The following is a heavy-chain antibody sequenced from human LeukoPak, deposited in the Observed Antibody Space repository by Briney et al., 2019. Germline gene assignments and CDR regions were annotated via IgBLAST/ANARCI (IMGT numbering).Heavy chain of an antibody. CDR2: IKQDGSEK. J-gene: IGHJ4*02. Sequence: GGSLRLSCAASGFTFSSYWMGWVRQAPGKGLEWVANIKQDGSEKYYVDSVKGRFTISRDNAKNSLYLQMNSLRAEDTAVYYCARGSRSFGVVHRPYYFDYWGQGTLVTVSS. CDR3: ARGSRSFGVVHRPYYFDY. D-gene: IGHD3-3*01. V-gene: IGHV3-7*04. CDR1: GFTFSSYW.